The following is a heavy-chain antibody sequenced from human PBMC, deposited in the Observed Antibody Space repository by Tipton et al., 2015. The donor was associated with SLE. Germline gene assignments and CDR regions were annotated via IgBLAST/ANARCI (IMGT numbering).Heavy chain of an antibody. D-gene: IGHD6-6*01. CDR3: ARRGGYSTSSWYFDL. J-gene: IGHJ2*01. CDR2: IYNGENT. Sequence: TLSLTCTVSGGSISNYYWTWIRQPPGKGLEWIGYIYNGENTNSNPSLKSRVTISVDTSKNQFSLKLNSVTAADTAVYYCARRGGYSTSSWYFDLWGRGTLVTVSS. CDR1: GGSISNYY. V-gene: IGHV4-59*01.